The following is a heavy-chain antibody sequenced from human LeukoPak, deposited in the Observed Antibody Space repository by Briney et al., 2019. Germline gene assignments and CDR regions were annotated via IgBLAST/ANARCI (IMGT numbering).Heavy chain of an antibody. Sequence: SETLSLTCAVYGGSFSGYYWTWIRQPPGKGLEWIGEINHRGSTSYNPSLKSRVTISVDTSKNQFSLKLRSVTAADTAVYYCAREVDSSSWYGDYYHYYMDVWGKGTTVTVSS. J-gene: IGHJ6*03. CDR1: GGSFSGYY. CDR2: INHRGST. V-gene: IGHV4-34*01. CDR3: AREVDSSSWYGDYYHYYMDV. D-gene: IGHD6-13*01.